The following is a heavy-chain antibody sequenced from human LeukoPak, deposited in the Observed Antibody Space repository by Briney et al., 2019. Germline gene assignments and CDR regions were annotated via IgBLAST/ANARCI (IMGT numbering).Heavy chain of an antibody. V-gene: IGHV1-2*02. CDR3: AARALPYSSPPEGY. J-gene: IGHJ4*02. CDR1: GYTFTGYY. Sequence: GASVNVSCKASGYTFTGYYMHWIRQAPGQGLEWMGWINPNSGSTNYAQKFQGRVTTTRATTISTAYMERSVLRSDDAAFYCAARALPYSSPPEGYWGQGTLVTVSS. CDR2: INPNSGST. D-gene: IGHD6-13*01.